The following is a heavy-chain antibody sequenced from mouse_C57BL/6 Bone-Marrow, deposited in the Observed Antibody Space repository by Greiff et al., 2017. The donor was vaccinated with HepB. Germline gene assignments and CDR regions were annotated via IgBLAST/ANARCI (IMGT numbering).Heavy chain of an antibody. V-gene: IGHV14-4*01. J-gene: IGHJ3*01. CDR3: TPSCYDGPWFAY. CDR2: IDPENGDT. D-gene: IGHD2-12*01. CDR1: GFNIKDDY. Sequence: EVQLVESGAELVRPGASVKLSCTASGFNIKDDYMHWVKQRPEQGLEWIGWIDPENGDTEYASKFQGKATITADTSSNTAYLQLSSLTSEDTAVYYCTPSCYDGPWFAYWGQGTLVTVSA.